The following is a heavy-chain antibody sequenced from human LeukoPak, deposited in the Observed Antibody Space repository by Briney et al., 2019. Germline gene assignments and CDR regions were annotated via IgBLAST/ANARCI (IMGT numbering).Heavy chain of an antibody. J-gene: IGHJ6*02. D-gene: IGHD4-17*01. CDR2: ISYDGSNK. CDR1: GFTSSSYG. V-gene: IGHV3-30*18. Sequence: GGSRGFSGAASGFTSSSYGMHWVGQAPGKGLEGVAVISYDGSNKYCADSVKGRFTISRDNSKNTLYLQMNSLRAEDTAVYYCAKDLGDDYGDYFYGMDVWGQGTTVTVSS. CDR3: AKDLGDDYGDYFYGMDV.